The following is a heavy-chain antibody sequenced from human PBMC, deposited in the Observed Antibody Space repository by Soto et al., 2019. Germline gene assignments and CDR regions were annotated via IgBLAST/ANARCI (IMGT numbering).Heavy chain of an antibody. V-gene: IGHV1-18*01. J-gene: IGHJ5*02. Sequence: QVQLVQSGAEVKKPGASVKVSCKASGYTFTSYGITWVRQAPGQGLEWMGWISPYNGNTNYAQKLQGRVTMTTDTSTSTAYMELRSLRYDDTVVYYCAREWDYYASRTYSNWFDPWGQGTLVTVSS. CDR1: GYTFTSYG. CDR3: AREWDYYASRTYSNWFDP. CDR2: ISPYNGNT. D-gene: IGHD3-10*01.